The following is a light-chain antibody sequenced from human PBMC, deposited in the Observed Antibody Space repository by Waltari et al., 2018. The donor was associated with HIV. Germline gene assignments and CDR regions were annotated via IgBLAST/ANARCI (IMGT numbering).Light chain of an antibody. V-gene: IGKV3-11*01. Sequence: EIVLTQSPATLSLSPGERATLSCGASQSVRSLIAWYQQKPGQAPRLLIYDASNRATGIPPRFSGSRSGTDFTLTISSLEPEDFAVYYCQQRSSWPLTFGGGTKVEIK. J-gene: IGKJ4*01. CDR2: DAS. CDR1: QSVRSL. CDR3: QQRSSWPLT.